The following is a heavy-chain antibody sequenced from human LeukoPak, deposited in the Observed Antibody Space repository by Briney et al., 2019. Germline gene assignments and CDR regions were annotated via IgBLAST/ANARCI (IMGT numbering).Heavy chain of an antibody. V-gene: IGHV4-59*01. J-gene: IGHJ6*03. D-gene: IGHD6-13*01. Sequence: SETLSLTCTVSGGSINSYYWSWIRQPPGKGLEWIGYISYSGSTNYNPSLKSRVTISVDTSKNQFSLRLSSVTAADTAVYYCARALYSSSGVYYYYMDVWGKGTTVTVSS. CDR3: ARALYSSSGVYYYYMDV. CDR2: ISYSGST. CDR1: GGSINSYY.